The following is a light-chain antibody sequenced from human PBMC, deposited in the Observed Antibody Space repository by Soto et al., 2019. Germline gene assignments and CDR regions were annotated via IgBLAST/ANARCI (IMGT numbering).Light chain of an antibody. Sequence: DIQMTQSPSSLSASLGDRATITCRASQNIDNYLNWYQQKPGKAPKLLIYATSTLQSGVPSRFSGSGSGTEFTLTISSLQAEDFATYFCQESYISPAVSFGGGTKVEIK. V-gene: IGKV1-39*01. CDR1: QNIDNY. CDR3: QESYISPAVS. J-gene: IGKJ4*01. CDR2: ATS.